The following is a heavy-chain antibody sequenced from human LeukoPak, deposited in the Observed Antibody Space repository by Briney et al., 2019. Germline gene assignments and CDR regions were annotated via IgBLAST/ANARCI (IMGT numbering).Heavy chain of an antibody. CDR2: IYYSGST. Sequence: SETLSLTCTVSGGSISSGDYNWSWIRQPPGKGLDWIGYIYYSGSTYYNPSLKSRVTISVDTSKNQFSLKLSSVTAADTAVYYCARDGPAYGSESPYYFDYWGQRTLVTVSS. D-gene: IGHD3-10*01. CDR3: ARDGPAYGSESPYYFDY. J-gene: IGHJ4*02. V-gene: IGHV4-30-4*01. CDR1: GGSISSGDYN.